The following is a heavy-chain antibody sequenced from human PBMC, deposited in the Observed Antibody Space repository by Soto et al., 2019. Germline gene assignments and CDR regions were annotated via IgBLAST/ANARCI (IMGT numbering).Heavy chain of an antibody. Sequence: AGSLRLACAASGFTFRDYYMSWIRPAPGKGLEWVSYISSSGSTIYYADSVKGRFTISRDNAKNSLYLQMNSLRAEDTAVYYCARACYDSSGYSYFSGVQHWGQGTLVTVSS. CDR3: ARACYDSSGYSYFSGVQH. V-gene: IGHV3-11*01. J-gene: IGHJ1*01. CDR2: ISSSGSTI. D-gene: IGHD3-22*01. CDR1: GFTFRDYY.